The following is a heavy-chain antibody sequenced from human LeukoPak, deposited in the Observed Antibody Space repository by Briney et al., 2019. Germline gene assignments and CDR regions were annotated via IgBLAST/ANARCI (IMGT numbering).Heavy chain of an antibody. CDR3: ARGVRGGRSSWYAYDAFDI. D-gene: IGHD6-13*01. CDR1: GGSISSSSYY. Sequence: SETLSLACTVSGGSISSSSYYWGWIRQPPGKGLGCIGSIFYSGRTYYNPSLKSRVTISVDTSKNQFSLKLNSVTPEDTAVYYCARGVRGGRSSWYAYDAFDIWGQGTMVTVSS. V-gene: IGHV4-39*07. CDR2: IFYSGRT. J-gene: IGHJ3*02.